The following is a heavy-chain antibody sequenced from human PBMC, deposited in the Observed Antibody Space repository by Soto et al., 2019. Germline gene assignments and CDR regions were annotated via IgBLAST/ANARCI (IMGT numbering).Heavy chain of an antibody. CDR3: ARVRTSYYYYGMDV. V-gene: IGHV1-2*02. CDR1: GYTFTGYY. CDR2: INPNSGGT. Sequence: ASVKVSCKASGYTFTGYYMHWVRQAPGQGLEWMGWINPNSGGTNYAQKFQGRVTMTRDTSISTAYMELSRLRSDDTAVYYCARVRTSYYYYGMDVWGHGTTVTVSS. J-gene: IGHJ6*02.